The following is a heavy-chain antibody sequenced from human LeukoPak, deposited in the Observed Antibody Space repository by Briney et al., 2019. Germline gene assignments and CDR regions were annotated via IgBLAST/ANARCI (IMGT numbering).Heavy chain of an antibody. D-gene: IGHD3-16*01. CDR1: GASISSYY. J-gene: IGHJ4*02. Sequence: PSETLSLTCTVSGASISSYYWSWIRQPPGKGVEWIGYIHYSEGTRYNPSLKSRVTMSLDTSKNQFSLNLSSVTAADTAVYYCARAVITFGAAVAKGFDYWGQGTLVTVSS. CDR3: ARAVITFGAAVAKGFDY. V-gene: IGHV4-59*01. CDR2: IHYSEGT.